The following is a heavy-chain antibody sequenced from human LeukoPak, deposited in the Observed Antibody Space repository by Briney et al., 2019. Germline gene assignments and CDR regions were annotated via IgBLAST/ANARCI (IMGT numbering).Heavy chain of an antibody. CDR1: GYTFTAYY. V-gene: IGHV1-2*02. D-gene: IGHD5/OR15-5a*01. Sequence: ASVKVSCKASGYTFTAYYIHWLRQAPGQGPEWMGWINPDSGGTNNAQKFQDRVTMTRDTSINTAYMQLSSLRSDDTALYYCARATKVVSGQAAWFDPWGQGTLVIVSS. CDR2: INPDSGGT. CDR3: ARATKVVSGQAAWFDP. J-gene: IGHJ5*02.